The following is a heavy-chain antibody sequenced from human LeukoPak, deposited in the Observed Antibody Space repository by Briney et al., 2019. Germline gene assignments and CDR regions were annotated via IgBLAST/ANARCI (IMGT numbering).Heavy chain of an antibody. CDR2: IINSCTTT. Sequence: GGSLRLSCAASGFTFSNYDMDWVSQAPGKGLEWRSYIINSCTTTSYADSVKGRFTVSRDNAKNSMYLQMNSLRAEDTAVYYRARFFDNLDYWGRGTLVIVSS. J-gene: IGHJ4*02. D-gene: IGHD3-9*01. CDR1: GFTFSNYD. V-gene: IGHV3-48*03. CDR3: ARFFDNLDY.